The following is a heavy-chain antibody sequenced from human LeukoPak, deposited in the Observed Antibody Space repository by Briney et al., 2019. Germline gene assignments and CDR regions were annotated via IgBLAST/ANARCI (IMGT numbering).Heavy chain of an antibody. CDR2: IYPGDSDT. D-gene: IGHD3-22*01. Sequence: GESLKISCKGSGYSFTSYWIGWVRQMPGKGLEWMGIIYPGDSDTRYSPSFQGQVTISADKSISTAYLQWSSLKASDTAMYYCARAYYYDSGYYYYYMDVWGKGTTVTISS. V-gene: IGHV5-51*01. CDR1: GYSFTSYW. J-gene: IGHJ6*03. CDR3: ARAYYYDSGYYYYYMDV.